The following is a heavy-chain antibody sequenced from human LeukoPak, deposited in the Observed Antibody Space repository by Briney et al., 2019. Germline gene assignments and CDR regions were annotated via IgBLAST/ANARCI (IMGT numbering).Heavy chain of an antibody. CDR2: ISAYNGNT. V-gene: IGHV1-18*01. J-gene: IGHJ3*02. Sequence: ASVKVSCKASGYTFTSYGISWVRQAPGQGLEWMGWISAYNGNTNYAQKFQGRVTMTRDTSISTAYMELSRLRSDDTAVYYCARDDDAFDIWGQGTMVTVSS. CDR3: ARDDDAFDI. CDR1: GYTFTSYG.